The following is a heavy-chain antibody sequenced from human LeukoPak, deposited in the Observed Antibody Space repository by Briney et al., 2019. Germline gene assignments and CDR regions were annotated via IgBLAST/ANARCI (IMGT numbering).Heavy chain of an antibody. Sequence: ASVKVSCKASGYTFTGYYMHWVRQAPGQGLEWMGWISVYNGNTNYAQKLQGRVTMATDTSTSTAYMELRSLRSDDTAVYYCARGYYEGDYWGQGTLVTVSS. D-gene: IGHD3-22*01. CDR3: ARGYYEGDY. V-gene: IGHV1-18*04. CDR2: ISVYNGNT. J-gene: IGHJ4*02. CDR1: GYTFTGYY.